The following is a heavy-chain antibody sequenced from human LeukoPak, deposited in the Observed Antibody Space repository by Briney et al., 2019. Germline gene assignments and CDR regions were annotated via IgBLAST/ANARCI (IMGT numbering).Heavy chain of an antibody. J-gene: IGHJ4*02. D-gene: IGHD3-9*01. CDR1: GGSISSYY. V-gene: IGHV4-59*01. CDR3: ARGGYYDILTGYYKRYFDY. Sequence: PSETLSLTCTVSGGSISSYYWSWIRQPPGKGLEWIGYIYYSGSTNYNPSLKSRVTISVDTSKNQFSLKLSSVTAADTAVYYCARGGYYDILTGYYKRYFDYWGQGTPVTVSS. CDR2: IYYSGST.